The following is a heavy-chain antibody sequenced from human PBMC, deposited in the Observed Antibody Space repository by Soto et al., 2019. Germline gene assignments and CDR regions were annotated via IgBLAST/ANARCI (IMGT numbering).Heavy chain of an antibody. J-gene: IGHJ4*02. CDR2: ISGSGGST. D-gene: IGHD3-22*01. CDR3: AKDRVIVVEDLDY. V-gene: IGHV3-23*01. Sequence: EVQLLESGGGLVQPGGSLSLSCAASGFTFSSYAMSWVPPAPGKGLEWVSAISGSGGSTYYADSEKGRFTISRDNSKNTRYPQMNSLRAEDTAIYYCAKDRVIVVEDLDYWGQGTLVTVSS. CDR1: GFTFSSYA.